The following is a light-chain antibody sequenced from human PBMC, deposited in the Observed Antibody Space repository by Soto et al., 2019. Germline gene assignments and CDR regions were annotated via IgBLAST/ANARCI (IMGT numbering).Light chain of an antibody. J-gene: IGKJ2*01. Sequence: DIQMTQSPSSLSASVGDRVTITCRASQGLSTYLVWYQQRQGRAPKLLIYDASSVLSGVPSRFSGRGSGTAVTLTISSLQHEDFATYSCQQSYRTAHTFGQGTKLETK. V-gene: IGKV1-39*01. CDR1: QGLSTY. CDR2: DAS. CDR3: QQSYRTAHT.